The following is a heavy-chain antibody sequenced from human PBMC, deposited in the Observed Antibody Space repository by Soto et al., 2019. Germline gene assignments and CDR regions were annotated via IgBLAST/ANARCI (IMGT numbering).Heavy chain of an antibody. CDR3: AKTTVVVVTRYGGGDY. D-gene: IGHD2-15*01. CDR2: ISSSGSTV. V-gene: IGHV3-11*01. CDR1: GFTFSDYY. Sequence: GGSLRLSCAASGFTFSDYYMSWIRQAPGKGLEWVSYISSSGSTVYYADSVKGRFTISRDDAKNSLYLQMNSLRAEDTAVYYCAKTTVVVVTRYGGGDYWGQGTLVTVSS. J-gene: IGHJ4*02.